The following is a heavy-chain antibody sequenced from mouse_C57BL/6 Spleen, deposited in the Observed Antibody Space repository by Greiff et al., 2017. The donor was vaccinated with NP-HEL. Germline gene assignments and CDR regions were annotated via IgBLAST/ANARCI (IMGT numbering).Heavy chain of an antibody. CDR1: GYSFTGYY. J-gene: IGHJ2*01. CDR3: ARSYDYDRGYFDY. CDR2: INPSTGGT. Sequence: EVQLQQSGPELVKPGASVKISCKASGYSFTGYYMNWVKQSPEKSLEWIGEINPSTGGTTYNQKFKAKATLTVDKSSSTAYMQLKSLTSEDSAVYYCARSYDYDRGYFDYWGQGTTLTVSS. V-gene: IGHV1-42*01. D-gene: IGHD2-4*01.